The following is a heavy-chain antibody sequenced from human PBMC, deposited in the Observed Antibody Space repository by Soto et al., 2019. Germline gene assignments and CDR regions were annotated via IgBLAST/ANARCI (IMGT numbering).Heavy chain of an antibody. V-gene: IGHV3-30*04. D-gene: IGHD3-3*01. CDR1: GFTFSDYA. CDR3: ARTYYDFWSCFSD. CDR2: ISYEGSEI. Sequence: QVRLEESGGRVVQPGTSLRLSCAASGFTFSDYAMHWIRQAPGKGLEWVAVISYEGSEIYYSDSVKGRFTISRDNTMNTVYLQMSSVRRDDTAVYYCARTYYDFWSCFSDWGQGALVTVSS. J-gene: IGHJ4*02.